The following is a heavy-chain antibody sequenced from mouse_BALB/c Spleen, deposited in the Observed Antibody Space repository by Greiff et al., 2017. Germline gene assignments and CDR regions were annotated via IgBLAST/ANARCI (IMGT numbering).Heavy chain of an antibody. J-gene: IGHJ3*01. D-gene: IGHD2-1*01. CDR3: AREDYGNYVSFAY. CDR1: GYSITSGYY. CDR2: ISYDGSN. V-gene: IGHV3-6*02. Sequence: VQLKESGPGLVKPSQSLSLTCSVTGYSITSGYYWNWIRQFPGNKLEWMGYISYDGSNNYNPSLKNRISITRDTSKNQFFLKLNSVTTEDTATYYCAREDYGNYVSFAYWGQGTLVTVSA.